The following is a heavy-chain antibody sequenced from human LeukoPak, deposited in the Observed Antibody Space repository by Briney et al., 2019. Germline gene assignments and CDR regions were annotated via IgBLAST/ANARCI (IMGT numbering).Heavy chain of an antibody. CDR3: ARDYSMTHAFDI. D-gene: IGHD1-26*01. CDR1: GGSMSDYY. Sequence: SETLSLTCTVSGGSMSDYYWSWLRQPPGKGLEGIGYIYSTGSTNYNPSLKSRVTISVDTSKNQFSLKLSSVTAADTALYYCARDYSMTHAFDIWGQGTLVTVSS. V-gene: IGHV4-59*01. CDR2: IYSTGST. J-gene: IGHJ3*02.